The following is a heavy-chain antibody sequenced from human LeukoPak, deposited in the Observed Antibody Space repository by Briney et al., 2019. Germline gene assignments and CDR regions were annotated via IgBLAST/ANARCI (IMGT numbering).Heavy chain of an antibody. Sequence: PSETLSLTCAVYVGSFSGYYWSWMRQPPGKGLEWIGEINHSGSTNYNPSLKSRVTISVDTSKNQFSLKLSSVTAADTAVYYCATTHPYYFDYWGQGTLVTVSS. V-gene: IGHV4-34*01. J-gene: IGHJ4*02. CDR3: ATTHPYYFDY. CDR1: VGSFSGYY. CDR2: INHSGST.